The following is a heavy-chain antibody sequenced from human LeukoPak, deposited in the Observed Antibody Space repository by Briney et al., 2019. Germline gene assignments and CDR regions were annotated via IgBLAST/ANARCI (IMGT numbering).Heavy chain of an antibody. Sequence: RAGGSLRLSCAASGFTFSSYWMHWVRQAPGKGLDWFSGISGSGHSTYYADSVKGRFTISRDNSKNTLYLQMNSLRAEDTAIYYCAKSGSSSWPNYFDYWGQGTLVTVSS. CDR2: ISGSGHST. J-gene: IGHJ4*02. CDR1: GFTFSSYW. D-gene: IGHD6-13*01. CDR3: AKSGSSSWPNYFDY. V-gene: IGHV3-23*01.